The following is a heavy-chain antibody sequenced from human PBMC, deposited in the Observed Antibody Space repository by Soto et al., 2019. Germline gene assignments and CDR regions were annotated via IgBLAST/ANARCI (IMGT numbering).Heavy chain of an antibody. CDR1: GFTVSTWY. CDR3: ARDGDYYDSSGYPLGAFDI. D-gene: IGHD3-22*01. CDR2: IDSGDRT. V-gene: IGHV3-66*01. J-gene: IGHJ3*02. Sequence: HPGGSLRLSCTASGFTVSTWYMSWVRRAPGQVMEWVSLIDSGDRTNYADSVKGRFTISRDNSKNTVYLQMNSLRAEDTAVYYCARDGDYYDSSGYPLGAFDIWGQGTMVTVS.